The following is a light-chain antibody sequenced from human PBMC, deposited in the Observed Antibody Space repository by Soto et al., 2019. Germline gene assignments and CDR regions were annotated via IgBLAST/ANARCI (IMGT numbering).Light chain of an antibody. CDR3: ISYTTSSTYV. V-gene: IGLV2-18*02. CDR2: SVS. J-gene: IGLJ1*01. Sequence: QSVLTQPPSVSGSPGQSVTISCTGTSTDFVSYNRVSWYQQPPGKAPKLMIFSVSNRPPGVSNRFSGSKSGNTASLTISGLQAEDEADYYCISYTTSSTYVFGSGTKVTVL. CDR1: STDFVSYNR.